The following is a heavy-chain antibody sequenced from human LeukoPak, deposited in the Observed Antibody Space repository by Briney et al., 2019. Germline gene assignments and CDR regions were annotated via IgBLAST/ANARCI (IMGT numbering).Heavy chain of an antibody. CDR2: INPSGGST. CDR3: AREKSRLVVTATEPAFDI. CDR1: GYTFTSYY. J-gene: IGHJ3*02. V-gene: IGHV1-46*01. Sequence: GASVKVSCKASGYTFTSYYMHWVRQAPGQGLEWMGIINPSGGSTSYAQKFQGRVTMTRDMSTSTVYMELSSLRSEDTAVYYCAREKSRLVVTATEPAFDIWGQGTMVTVSS. D-gene: IGHD2-21*02.